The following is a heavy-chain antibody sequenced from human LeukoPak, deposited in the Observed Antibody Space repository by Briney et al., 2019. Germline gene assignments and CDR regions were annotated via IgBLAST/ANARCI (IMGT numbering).Heavy chain of an antibody. CDR3: ARDFLEDDY. V-gene: IGHV3-48*01. J-gene: IGHJ4*02. Sequence: GGSLRLSCAASGFTFSNYNMNWVRQAPGKGLEWVSYISSSSSTIHYAESEKGRFTISRDNARNSLYLQMNSLRAEDTAVYYCARDFLEDDYWGQGTLVTVSS. D-gene: IGHD3-3*01. CDR2: ISSSSSTI. CDR1: GFTFSNYN.